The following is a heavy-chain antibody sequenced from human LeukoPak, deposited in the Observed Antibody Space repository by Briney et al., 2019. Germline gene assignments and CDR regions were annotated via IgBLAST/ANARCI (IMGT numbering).Heavy chain of an antibody. CDR2: IYYSGST. CDR1: GGSISSGGYY. J-gene: IGHJ5*02. Sequence: SQTLSLTCTVSGGSISSGGYYWSWIRQHPGKGLEWIGYIYYSGSTYYNPPLKSRVTTSVDTSKNQFSLKLSSVTAADTAVYYCARDPPGRDGYNLGWFDPWGQGTLVTVSS. D-gene: IGHD5-24*01. CDR3: ARDPPGRDGYNLGWFDP. V-gene: IGHV4-31*03.